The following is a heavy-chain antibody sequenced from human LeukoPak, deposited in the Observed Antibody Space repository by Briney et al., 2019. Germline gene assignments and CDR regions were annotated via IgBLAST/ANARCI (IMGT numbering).Heavy chain of an antibody. Sequence: PGGSLRLSCAASGFTFSSYEMNWVRQAPGKGLEWVSYISSSGSTIYYADSVKGRFTISRDNAKNSLYLQMNSLRAEDTAVYYCARELLWFGDRLSYWGQGTLVTVSS. D-gene: IGHD3-10*01. J-gene: IGHJ4*02. CDR1: GFTFSSYE. CDR3: ARELLWFGDRLSY. CDR2: ISSSGSTI. V-gene: IGHV3-48*03.